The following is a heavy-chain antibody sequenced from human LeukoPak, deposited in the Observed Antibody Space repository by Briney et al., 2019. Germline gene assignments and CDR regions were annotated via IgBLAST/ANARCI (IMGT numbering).Heavy chain of an antibody. D-gene: IGHD3-10*01. CDR3: ARGGLLWFGPFDY. CDR1: GGSINSSYYY. Sequence: SETLSLTCTVSGGSINSSYYYWGWIRQPPGKGLEWIGNIYYSGSTYCNPSLKSRVTISVDTSKNQFSLKLSSVTAADTAVYYCARGGLLWFGPFDYWGQGTLVTVSS. V-gene: IGHV4-39*07. CDR2: IYYSGST. J-gene: IGHJ4*02.